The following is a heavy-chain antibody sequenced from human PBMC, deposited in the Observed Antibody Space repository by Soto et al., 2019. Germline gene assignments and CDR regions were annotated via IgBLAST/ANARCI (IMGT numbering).Heavy chain of an antibody. Sequence: PSETLSLTCTVSGGSISSYYWSWIRQPPGKGLEWIGYIYYSGSTNYNPSLESRVTISVDTSKNQFSLKLSSVTAADTAVYYCAREYYYDSSGYYYYMDVWGQGTTVTVSS. V-gene: IGHV4-59*01. CDR3: AREYYYDSSGYYYYMDV. CDR2: IYYSGST. D-gene: IGHD3-22*01. CDR1: GGSISSYY. J-gene: IGHJ6*03.